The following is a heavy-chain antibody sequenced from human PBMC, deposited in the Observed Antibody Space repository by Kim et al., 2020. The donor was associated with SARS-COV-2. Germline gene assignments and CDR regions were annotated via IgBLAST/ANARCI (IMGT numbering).Heavy chain of an antibody. CDR2: ISGSGGST. J-gene: IGHJ6*02. D-gene: IGHD2-15*01. CDR3: AKPGDCSGGSCYPTHYYYGMDV. V-gene: IGHV3-23*01. Sequence: GGSLRLSCAASGFTFSSYAMSWVRQAPGKGLEWVSAISGSGGSTYYADSVKGRFTISRDNSKNTLYLQMNSLRAEDTAVYYCAKPGDCSGGSCYPTHYYYGMDVWGQGTTVTVSS. CDR1: GFTFSSYA.